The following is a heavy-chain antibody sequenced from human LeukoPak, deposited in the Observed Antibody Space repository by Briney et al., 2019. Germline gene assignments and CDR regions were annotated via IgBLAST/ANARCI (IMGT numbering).Heavy chain of an antibody. CDR1: GGSISSYY. Sequence: SETLSLTCTVSGGSISSYYWSWIRQPPGKGLEWIGYIYYNGSTNYNPSLKSRVTISVGTSKNQFSLKLSSVTAADTAVYYCARELYSSSSFGAFDIWGQGTMVTVSS. J-gene: IGHJ3*02. CDR2: IYYNGST. V-gene: IGHV4-59*01. D-gene: IGHD6-13*01. CDR3: ARELYSSSSFGAFDI.